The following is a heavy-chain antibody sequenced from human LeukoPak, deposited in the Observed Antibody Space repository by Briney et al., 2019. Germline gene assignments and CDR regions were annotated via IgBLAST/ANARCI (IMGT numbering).Heavy chain of an antibody. D-gene: IGHD3-10*01. V-gene: IGHV3-23*01. Sequence: PGGSLRLSCAASGFTFSSYAMSWVRQAPGKGLEWVSAISGSGGSTYYADSVKGRFTISRDNSKNTLYLQMNSLRAEDTAVYYCARSREHRVLLWFGVMDYGMDVWGKGTTVTVSS. CDR3: ARSREHRVLLWFGVMDYGMDV. CDR2: ISGSGGST. CDR1: GFTFSSYA. J-gene: IGHJ6*04.